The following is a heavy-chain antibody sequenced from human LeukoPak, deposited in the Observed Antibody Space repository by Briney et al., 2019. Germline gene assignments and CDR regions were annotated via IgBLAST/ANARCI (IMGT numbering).Heavy chain of an antibody. J-gene: IGHJ6*02. CDR2: ISAYNGNT. D-gene: IGHD3-3*01. V-gene: IGHV1-18*01. CDR3: AREDKEYYDFWSGYYREPYGMDV. CDR1: GYTFTSYV. Sequence: GASVKVSCKASGYTFTSYVISWVRQAPGQGLEWMGWISAYNGNTNYAQKLQGRVTMTTDTSTSTAYMELRSLRSDDTAVYYCAREDKEYYDFWSGYYREPYGMDVWGQGTTVTVSS.